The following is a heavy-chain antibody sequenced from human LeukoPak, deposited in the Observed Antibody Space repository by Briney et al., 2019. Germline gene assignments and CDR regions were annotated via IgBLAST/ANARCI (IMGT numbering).Heavy chain of an antibody. D-gene: IGHD3-10*01. J-gene: IGHJ1*01. Sequence: SETLSLTCTVSGGSISSYYWSWIRQPPGTGLESIGYIYYNGNTNYNPSLKSRVAMSVDTSKNQFSLTVRSVNAADTAIYYCARGSGRYYDLWGQGTLATVSS. CDR2: IYYNGNT. CDR3: ARGSGRYYDL. V-gene: IGHV4-59*01. CDR1: GGSISSYY.